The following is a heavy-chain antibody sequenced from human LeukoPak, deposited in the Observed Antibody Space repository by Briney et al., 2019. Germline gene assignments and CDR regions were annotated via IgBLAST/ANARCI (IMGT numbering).Heavy chain of an antibody. V-gene: IGHV7-4-1*02. CDR3: ARDRGITMVRGVDLMS. CDR1: GYTCTSYA. J-gene: IGHJ4*02. Sequence: ASVKVSCKASGYTCTSYAMNWVRQAPGQGLEWMGWINTNTGNPTYAQGFTGRFVFSLDTSVSTAYLQISSLKAEDTAVYYCARDRGITMVRGVDLMSWGQGTLVTVSS. CDR2: INTNTGNP. D-gene: IGHD3-10*01.